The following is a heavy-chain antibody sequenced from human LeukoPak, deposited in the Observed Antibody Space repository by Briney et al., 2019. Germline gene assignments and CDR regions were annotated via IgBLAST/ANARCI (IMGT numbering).Heavy chain of an antibody. V-gene: IGHV3-53*01. CDR3: ARDPSSWYYYYMDV. Sequence: GGSLRLSCAASGFTVSSNYMSWVRQAPGKGLEWVSVIYSGGSTYYADSVKGRFTISRDNSKNTLYLQMNSLRAEDTAVYYCARDPSSWYYYYMDVWGKGTTVTVSS. CDR1: GFTVSSNY. D-gene: IGHD6-13*01. J-gene: IGHJ6*03. CDR2: IYSGGST.